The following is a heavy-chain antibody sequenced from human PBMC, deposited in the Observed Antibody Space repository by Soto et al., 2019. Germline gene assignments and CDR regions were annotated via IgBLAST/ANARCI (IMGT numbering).Heavy chain of an antibody. V-gene: IGHV4-59*01. CDR1: GGSISSYY. CDR2: IYYSGST. CDR3: ARDRHVLRFLERLDNWFDP. D-gene: IGHD3-3*01. Sequence: VPPSETLSLTCTVSGGSISSYYWSWIRQPPGKGLEWIGYIYYSGSTNYNPSLKSRVTISVDTSKNQFSLKLSSVTAADTAVYYCARDRHVLRFLERLDNWFDPWGQGTLVTVSS. J-gene: IGHJ5*02.